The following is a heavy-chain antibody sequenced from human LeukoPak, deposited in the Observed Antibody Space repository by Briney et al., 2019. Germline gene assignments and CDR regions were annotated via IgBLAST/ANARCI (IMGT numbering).Heavy chain of an antibody. CDR2: INAYNGNT. Sequence: VASVKVSCKASGYTFTDYGISWVRQAPGQGIEWMGWINAYNGNTNHAQEFQGRLTMTTETSTTTAYMELRSLRSEDTAVYYCARGYYYDSSGVIDYWGQGTLVAVSS. J-gene: IGHJ4*02. V-gene: IGHV1-18*01. CDR3: ARGYYYDSSGVIDY. D-gene: IGHD3-22*01. CDR1: GYTFTDYG.